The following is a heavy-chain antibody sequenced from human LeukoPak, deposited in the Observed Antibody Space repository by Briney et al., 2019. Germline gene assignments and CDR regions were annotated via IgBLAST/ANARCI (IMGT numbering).Heavy chain of an antibody. D-gene: IGHD5-18*01. CDR3: TTDQSYGYLPISY. CDR1: RFTFSNAW. J-gene: IGHJ1*01. CDR2: IKSKTDGGTT. V-gene: IGHV3-15*01. Sequence: GGSLRLSCAASRFTFSNAWMSWVRQAPGKGLEWVGRIKSKTDGGTTDYAAPVKGRFTISRDDSKNTLYLQMNSLKTEGTAVYYCTTDQSYGYLPISYWGQGTLVTVSS.